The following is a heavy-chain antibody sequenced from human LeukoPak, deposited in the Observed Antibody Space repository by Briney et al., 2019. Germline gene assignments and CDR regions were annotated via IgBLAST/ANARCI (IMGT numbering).Heavy chain of an antibody. CDR1: GDTFTGYF. V-gene: IGHV1-2*02. CDR2: INPDSGAA. D-gene: IGHD2/OR15-2a*01. J-gene: IGHJ5*02. Sequence: VASVKVSCKASGDTFTGYFMHWVRQAPGQGLEWMGWINPDSGAANYAQKFQGRVTMTRDTSITTAYMELSSLMSDDTAVYYCARRFYDEFGPWGQGTLVTVSS. CDR3: ARRFYDEFGP.